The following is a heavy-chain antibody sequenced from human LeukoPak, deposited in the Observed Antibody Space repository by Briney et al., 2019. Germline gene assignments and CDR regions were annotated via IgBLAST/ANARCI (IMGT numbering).Heavy chain of an antibody. CDR1: GFTFSSYA. CDR3: AKDPRGYSYGRLDY. Sequence: GGSLRLSCAASGFTFSSYAMSWVRQAPGKGLEWVSAISGSGGSTYYADSVKGRFTISRDNSKDTLYLQMNSLRAEDTAVYYCAKDPRGYSYGRLDYWGRGTLVTVSS. J-gene: IGHJ4*02. V-gene: IGHV3-23*01. CDR2: ISGSGGST. D-gene: IGHD5-18*01.